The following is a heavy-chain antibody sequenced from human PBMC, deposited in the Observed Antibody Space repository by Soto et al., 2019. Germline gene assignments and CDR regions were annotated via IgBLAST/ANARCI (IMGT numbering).Heavy chain of an antibody. D-gene: IGHD2-8*01. J-gene: IGHJ5*02. V-gene: IGHV4-59*01. CDR1: GGSISHYY. Sequence: ETLSLTCTVSGGSISHYYWSWIRQSPGKGPEWIGYAYYSGSTDYNPSLKSRVTMSVDTSKNQVSLKLNSVTTADTAVYYCARDRSTYGGGGTGEVKENWFDPWGPGTLVTVSS. CDR3: ARDRSTYGGGGTGEVKENWFDP. CDR2: AYYSGST.